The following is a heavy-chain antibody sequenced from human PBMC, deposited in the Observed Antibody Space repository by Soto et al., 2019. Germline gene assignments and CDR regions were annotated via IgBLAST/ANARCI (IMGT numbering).Heavy chain of an antibody. CDR2: INPNSGGT. J-gene: IGHJ1*01. V-gene: IGHV1-2*04. Sequence: ASVKVSCKASGYTFTGYYMHWVRQAPGQGLEWMGWINPNSGGTNYAQKLQGWVTMTRDTSISTAYMELSRLRSDDTAVYYCARVGTNWNYEDIYFQHWGQGTLVTVSS. CDR1: GYTFTGYY. D-gene: IGHD1-7*01. CDR3: ARVGTNWNYEDIYFQH.